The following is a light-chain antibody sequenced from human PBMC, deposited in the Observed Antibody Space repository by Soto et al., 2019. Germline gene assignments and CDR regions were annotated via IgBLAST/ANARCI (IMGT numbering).Light chain of an antibody. Sequence: DIQMTQSPSAMSASVGDRVTITCRASQDINNYLAWFQQKPGKVPKRLIYGASTLQSGVPSRFSGSGSGTDFTLTISCLQSEDFATYYCQQYYSYPPITFGQGTRLEI. CDR1: QDINNY. CDR2: GAS. CDR3: QQYYSYPPIT. V-gene: IGKV1-17*03. J-gene: IGKJ5*01.